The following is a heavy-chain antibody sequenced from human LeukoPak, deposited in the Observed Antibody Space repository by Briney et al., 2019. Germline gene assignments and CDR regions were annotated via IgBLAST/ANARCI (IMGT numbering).Heavy chain of an antibody. CDR1: GFTFDDYA. V-gene: IGHV3-9*01. Sequence: GGSLRLSCAASGFTFDDYAMHWVRQAPGKGLEWVSGISWNSGSIGYADSVKGRFTISRDNAKNSLYLQMNSLRAEDTALYYCAKDNYSSSWYSVIYYYGMDVWGQGTTVTVSS. CDR3: AKDNYSSSWYSVIYYYGMDV. J-gene: IGHJ6*02. CDR2: ISWNSGSI. D-gene: IGHD6-13*01.